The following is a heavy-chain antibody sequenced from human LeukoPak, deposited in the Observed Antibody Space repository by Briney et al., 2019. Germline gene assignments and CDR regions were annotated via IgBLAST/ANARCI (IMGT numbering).Heavy chain of an antibody. Sequence: SETLSLTCAVYGGSFSGYYWSWIRQPPGKGLEWIGEINHSGSTNYNPSLKSRVTISVDTSKNQFSLKLSSVTAADTAVYYCARGGRYTYYDFWGGHYPCYFDYWGQGTLVTVSS. J-gene: IGHJ4*02. CDR3: ARGGRYTYYDFWGGHYPCYFDY. CDR1: GGSFSGYY. CDR2: INHSGST. D-gene: IGHD3-3*01. V-gene: IGHV4-34*01.